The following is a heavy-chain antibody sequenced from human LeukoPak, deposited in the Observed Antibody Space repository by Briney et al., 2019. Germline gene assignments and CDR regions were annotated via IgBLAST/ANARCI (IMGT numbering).Heavy chain of an antibody. J-gene: IGHJ4*02. CDR3: ASEWYSSSSRYYYFDY. CDR2: IVPIFGTA. Sequence: SVKVSCKASGGTFSSYAISWVRQAPGQGLEWMGGIVPIFGTANYAQKFQGRVTITTDESTSTAYMELSSLGSEDTAVYYCASEWYSSSSRYYYFDYWGQGTLVTVSS. CDR1: GGTFSSYA. V-gene: IGHV1-69*05. D-gene: IGHD6-6*01.